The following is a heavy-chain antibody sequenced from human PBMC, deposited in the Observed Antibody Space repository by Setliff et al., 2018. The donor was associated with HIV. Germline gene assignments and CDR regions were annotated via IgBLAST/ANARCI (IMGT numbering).Heavy chain of an antibody. CDR3: ARSLRYFDWSLRRPSHDAFDF. CDR1: GGSISSGDYY. CDR2: IYHSGST. D-gene: IGHD3-9*01. J-gene: IGHJ3*01. Sequence: PSETLSLTCSVSGGSISSGDYYWGWIRQPPGKGLEWIGYIYHSGSTYYNPSLKSPVTISVDTSKNQFSLKLSFVTAADTAVYYCARSLRYFDWSLRRPSHDAFDFWGQGTMVTV. V-gene: IGHV4-30-4*08.